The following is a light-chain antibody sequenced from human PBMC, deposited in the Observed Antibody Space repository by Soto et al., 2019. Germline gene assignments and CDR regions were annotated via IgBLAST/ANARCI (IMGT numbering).Light chain of an antibody. Sequence: QSALTQPASVSGSPGQSITISCTGTSSDVGGYNYVSWYQQHPGKAPKLMIYEGSNRPSGVSTRFSDSKSGNTASLTISGLKAEHEAEYCCSSYTTSSTNWVFGGGTKLTVL. V-gene: IGLV2-14*01. J-gene: IGLJ3*02. CDR1: SSDVGGYNY. CDR3: SSYTTSSTNWV. CDR2: EGS.